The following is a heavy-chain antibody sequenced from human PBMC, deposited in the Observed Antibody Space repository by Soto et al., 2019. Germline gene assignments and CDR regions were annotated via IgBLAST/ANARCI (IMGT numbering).Heavy chain of an antibody. CDR3: ARDSSGSHWYFDL. Sequence: QVQLQQSGPGLVKPSQTLSLICAISGDSVSSATATWSWIRQSPSRGLEWLGRTYYRSKWYNDYVVSVKSLIAITPDPSKNQLSLKLSSVTPEETAVYFCARDSSGSHWYFDLWGRGTLVTVSS. D-gene: IGHD6-19*01. CDR2: TYYRSKWYN. V-gene: IGHV6-1*02. CDR1: GDSVSSATAT. J-gene: IGHJ2*01.